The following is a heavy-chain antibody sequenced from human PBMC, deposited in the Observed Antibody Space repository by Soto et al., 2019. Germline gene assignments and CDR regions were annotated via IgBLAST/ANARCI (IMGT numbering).Heavy chain of an antibody. CDR2: IVVGSGNT. Sequence: ASVKVSCKASGFTFTSSAVQWVRQARGQRLEWIGWIVVGSGNTHYAQKFQERVTITRDMSTSTAYMELSSLRSEDTAVYYCAAGGSYYDCWSGWGQYGMDVWGQGTTVTVSS. CDR3: AAGGSYYDCWSGWGQYGMDV. V-gene: IGHV1-58*01. J-gene: IGHJ6*02. CDR1: GFTFTSSA. D-gene: IGHD3-3*01.